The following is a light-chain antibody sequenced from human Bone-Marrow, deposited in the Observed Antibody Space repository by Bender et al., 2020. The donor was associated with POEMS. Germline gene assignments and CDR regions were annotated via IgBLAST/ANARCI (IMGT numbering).Light chain of an antibody. V-gene: IGLV1-44*01. Sequence: QSVLTQPPSASGTPGQRVTISCSGSSSNIGTNPVNWYQQLPGTAPKLLIYINNQRPSGVPDRFSGSKSDNTASLIISGLQAEDEADYYCSSYTINKGRVFGSGTQVTVL. CDR2: INN. CDR3: SSYTINKGRV. J-gene: IGLJ1*01. CDR1: SSNIGTNP.